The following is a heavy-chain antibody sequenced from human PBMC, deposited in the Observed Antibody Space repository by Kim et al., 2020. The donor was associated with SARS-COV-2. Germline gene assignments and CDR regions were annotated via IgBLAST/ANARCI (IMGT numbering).Heavy chain of an antibody. CDR2: ISYDGSNK. Sequence: GGSLRLSCAASGFTFSSYGMHWVRQTPGKGLEWVAVISYDGSNKYYADSVKGRFTISRDNSKNTLYLQMNSLRAEDTAVYYCAKDQYSSSFLSYYGMDVWGQGTTVTVPS. CDR1: GFTFSSYG. D-gene: IGHD6-13*01. V-gene: IGHV3-30*18. CDR3: AKDQYSSSFLSYYGMDV. J-gene: IGHJ6*01.